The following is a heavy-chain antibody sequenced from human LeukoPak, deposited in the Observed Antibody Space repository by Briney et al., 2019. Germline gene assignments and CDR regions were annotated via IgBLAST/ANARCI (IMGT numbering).Heavy chain of an antibody. Sequence: SETLSLTCTVSGGSISTYYWTWIRQPPGKGLEWIGYIYYSGSTNYNPSLKSRVTISLDTSKNQFSLKLSSVTAADTAVYYCARRVATTGIYACDIWGQGTMVTVSS. CDR3: ARRVATTGIYACDI. J-gene: IGHJ3*02. D-gene: IGHD1-1*01. V-gene: IGHV4-59*01. CDR1: GGSISTYY. CDR2: IYYSGST.